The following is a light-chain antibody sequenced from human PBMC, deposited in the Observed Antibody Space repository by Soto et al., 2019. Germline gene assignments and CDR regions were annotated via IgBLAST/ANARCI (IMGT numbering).Light chain of an antibody. CDR3: CAYAGSGTVV. CDR1: SNDVGRYNL. Sequence: QSVLTQPGSVSGSPEQSITISCTGTSNDVGRYNLVSWYQQHPGKAPKVMIYEATKRPSGVSNRFSGSKSGNTASLTISGLQAEDEADYYCCAYAGSGTVVFGGGTQLTV. J-gene: IGLJ3*02. V-gene: IGLV2-23*01. CDR2: EAT.